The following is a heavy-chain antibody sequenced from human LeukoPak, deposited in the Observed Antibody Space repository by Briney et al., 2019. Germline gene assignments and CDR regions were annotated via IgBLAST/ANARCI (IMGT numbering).Heavy chain of an antibody. J-gene: IGHJ4*02. D-gene: IGHD3-16*01. CDR1: GYTFTSYG. Sequence: ASVKVSCKASGYTFTSYGISWVRQAPGQGLEWMGWISTYNGNTNYAQKYQGRVTMTIDTSTSTAYMELRSLRFDDTAVFYCARGGSSFDYWGQGTLVTVSS. CDR2: ISTYNGNT. V-gene: IGHV1-18*01. CDR3: ARGGSSFDY.